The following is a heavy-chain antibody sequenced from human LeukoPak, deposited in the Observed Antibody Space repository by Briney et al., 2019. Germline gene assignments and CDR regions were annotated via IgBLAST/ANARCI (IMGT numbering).Heavy chain of an antibody. CDR3: ARGLLSGYSYGAYGMDV. CDR2: IIPIFGTA. J-gene: IGHJ6*02. Sequence: GASVKVSCKASGGSFSRYAISWVRQAPGQGLEWMGGIIPIFGTANYAQKFQGRVTITADESTSTAYMELSSLRSEDTAVYYCARGLLSGYSYGAYGMDVWGQGTTVTVSS. CDR1: GGSFSRYA. V-gene: IGHV1-69*13. D-gene: IGHD5-18*01.